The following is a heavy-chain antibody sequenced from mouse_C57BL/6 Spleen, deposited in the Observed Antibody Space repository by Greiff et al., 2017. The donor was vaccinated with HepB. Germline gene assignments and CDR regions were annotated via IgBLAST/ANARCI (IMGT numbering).Heavy chain of an antibody. CDR1: GFTFSSYG. CDR2: ISSGGSYT. J-gene: IGHJ1*03. V-gene: IGHV5-6*01. CDR3: ARQRDYDEDWYFDV. D-gene: IGHD2-4*01. Sequence: EVMLVESGGDLVKPGGSLKLSCAASGFTFSSYGMSWVRQTPDKRLEWVATISSGGSYTYYPDSVTGRFTISRDNAKNTLYLQMSSLKSEDTAMYYCARQRDYDEDWYFDVWGTGTTVTVSS.